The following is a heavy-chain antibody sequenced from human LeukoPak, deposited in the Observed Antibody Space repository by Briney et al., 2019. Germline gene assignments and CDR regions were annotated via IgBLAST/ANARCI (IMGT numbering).Heavy chain of an antibody. CDR1: GFTFNSYG. Sequence: GGSLRLSCAASGFTFNSYGMHCVRQAPGKGLEWVAVISYDGSNKYYADFVKGRFTISRDNSKNTLSLQMNGLIPEDTAVYYCAKSVASDAYWGQGTLVTVSS. CDR2: ISYDGSNK. J-gene: IGHJ4*02. CDR3: AKSVASDAY. D-gene: IGHD5-12*01. V-gene: IGHV3-30*18.